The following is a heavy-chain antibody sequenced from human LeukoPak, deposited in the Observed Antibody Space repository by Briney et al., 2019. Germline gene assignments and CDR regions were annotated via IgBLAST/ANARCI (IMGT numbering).Heavy chain of an antibody. V-gene: IGHV3-23*01. CDR2: VTGSGSST. Sequence: GGSLRLSCAASGFTFGSYAMSWVRQAPGKGLEWVSGVTGSGSSTYYADSVKGRFTISRGNSKNTLFLQMNSLRAEDTAVYYCAKSRDSSYYDDAFDIWGQGTMVTVSS. CDR1: GFTFGSYA. CDR3: AKSRDSSYYDDAFDI. D-gene: IGHD3-22*01. J-gene: IGHJ3*02.